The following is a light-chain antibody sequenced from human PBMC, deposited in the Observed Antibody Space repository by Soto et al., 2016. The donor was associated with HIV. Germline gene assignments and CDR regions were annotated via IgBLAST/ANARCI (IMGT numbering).Light chain of an antibody. J-gene: IGKJ2*01. CDR1: QSLVHSDGNTY. CDR3: MQGTHWPPT. Sequence: DVVMTQSPLSLPVTLGQPASISCRSSQSLVHSDGNTYLNWFQQRPGQSPRRLIYKVSNRDSGVPDRFSGSASGTDFTLKISRVEAEDVGVYYCMQGTHWPPTSGQGTKLEIK. V-gene: IGKV2-30*02. CDR2: KVS.